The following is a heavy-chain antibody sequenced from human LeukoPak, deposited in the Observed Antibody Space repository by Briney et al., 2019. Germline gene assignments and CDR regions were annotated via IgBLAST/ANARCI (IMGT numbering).Heavy chain of an antibody. Sequence: GGSLRLSCAASGFTFSSYWMSWVRQAPGKGLEWVANIKQDGSEKYYVDSEKGRFTISRDNAKNSLYLQMNSLRAEDTAVYYCARGVGYCSSTSCNNWFDPWGQGTLVTVSS. CDR1: GFTFSSYW. D-gene: IGHD2-2*01. J-gene: IGHJ5*02. CDR3: ARGVGYCSSTSCNNWFDP. V-gene: IGHV3-7*01. CDR2: IKQDGSEK.